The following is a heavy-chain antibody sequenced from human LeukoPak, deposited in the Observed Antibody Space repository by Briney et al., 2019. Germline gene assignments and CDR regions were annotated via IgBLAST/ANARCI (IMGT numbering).Heavy chain of an antibody. D-gene: IGHD2-15*01. CDR2: INPNSGGT. Sequence: ASVKVSCKASGSTFTDYYMHWVRQAPGQGLEWMGWINPNSGGTNFAQKFQGRVTMTRDTSISTAYMELNRLRSDDTAVYYCASLGYCSGGSCYILDYWGQGTLVTVSS. J-gene: IGHJ4*02. V-gene: IGHV1-2*02. CDR3: ASLGYCSGGSCYILDY. CDR1: GSTFTDYY.